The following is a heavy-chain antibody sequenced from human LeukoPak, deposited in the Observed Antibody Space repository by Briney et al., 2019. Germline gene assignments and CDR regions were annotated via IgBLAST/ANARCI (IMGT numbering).Heavy chain of an antibody. Sequence: PSETLSLTCTVSGDSISSYYWTWIRQPPGKGLEWIGYVYNSGSTDYNPSLKSRVTISVNTSKNQFSLKLTSVTAADTAVYYCASSPSGYWWNFDCWGQGTLVTVSS. J-gene: IGHJ4*02. CDR3: ASSPSGYWWNFDC. CDR1: GDSISSYY. V-gene: IGHV4-59*08. D-gene: IGHD3-22*01. CDR2: VYNSGST.